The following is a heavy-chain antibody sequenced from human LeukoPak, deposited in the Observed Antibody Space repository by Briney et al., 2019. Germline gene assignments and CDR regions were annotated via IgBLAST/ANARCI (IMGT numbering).Heavy chain of an antibody. CDR2: ISGYKGNT. Sequence: GASVKVSCKASGYTFTSYPISWVRQAPGQGLEWMGWISGYKGNTNYAQKFQGRVTVTTDTSSSTAYMELRSLRSDDTAVYYCARDSDRSGSYPDYFDYWGQGTLSPSPQ. CDR3: ARDSDRSGSYPDYFDY. D-gene: IGHD3-22*01. CDR1: GYTFTSYP. V-gene: IGHV1-18*01. J-gene: IGHJ4*02.